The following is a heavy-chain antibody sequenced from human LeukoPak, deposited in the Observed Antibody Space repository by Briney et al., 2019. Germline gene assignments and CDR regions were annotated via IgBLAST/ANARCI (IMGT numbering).Heavy chain of an antibody. V-gene: IGHV3-30*04. D-gene: IGHD3-9*01. J-gene: IGHJ4*02. CDR2: ISYDGSNK. CDR3: AREGYDILTGFDY. Sequence: GGSLRLSCAASGFTFSSYAMHGVRQAPGKGLEWVAVISYDGSNKYYADSVKGRFTISRDNSKNTLYLQMNSLRAEDTAVYYCAREGYDILTGFDYWGQGTLVTVSS. CDR1: GFTFSSYA.